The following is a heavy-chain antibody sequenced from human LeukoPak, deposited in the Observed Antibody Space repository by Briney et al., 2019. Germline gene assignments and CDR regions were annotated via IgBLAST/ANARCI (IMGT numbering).Heavy chain of an antibody. CDR3: ARHPIERSLGGVPDWFDP. CDR2: IHYTGST. CDR1: GGSIDRGDYY. D-gene: IGHD3-3*01. V-gene: IGHV4-39*07. J-gene: IGHJ5*02. Sequence: SETLSLTCTVSGGSIDRGDYYWGWVRQPPGKGLECIASIHYTGSTYYDPSLKSRVTLSVDTSKSQFSLNLYSVTAADTAIYYCARHPIERSLGGVPDWFDPWGQGTLVTVSS.